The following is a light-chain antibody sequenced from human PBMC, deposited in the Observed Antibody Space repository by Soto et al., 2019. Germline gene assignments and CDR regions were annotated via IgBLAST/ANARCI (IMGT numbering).Light chain of an antibody. CDR3: QQYLTTPFT. Sequence: DIVMTQSPDSLAVSLGERATIHCRSSQSVLYRSNGRNYLAWYQQKPGQRPEVLFYWASTRESGVPDRFSGGRSGTDFTLTISSLQPEDVALFFCQQYLTTPFTFGQGTRLEIK. CDR2: WAS. J-gene: IGKJ2*01. V-gene: IGKV4-1*01. CDR1: QSVLYRSNGRNY.